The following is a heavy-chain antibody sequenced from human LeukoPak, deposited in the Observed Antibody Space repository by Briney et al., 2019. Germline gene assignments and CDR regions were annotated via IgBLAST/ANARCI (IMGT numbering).Heavy chain of an antibody. CDR1: GGSFSGYY. V-gene: IGHV4-34*01. Sequence: SGTLSLTCAVYGGSFSGYYWSWIRQPPGKGLEWIGEINHSGSTNYNPSLKSRVTISVDTSKNQFSLKLSSVTAADTAVYYCARGGESGEDTAMAYFDYWGQGTLVTVSS. D-gene: IGHD5-18*01. CDR3: ARGGESGEDTAMAYFDY. J-gene: IGHJ4*02. CDR2: INHSGST.